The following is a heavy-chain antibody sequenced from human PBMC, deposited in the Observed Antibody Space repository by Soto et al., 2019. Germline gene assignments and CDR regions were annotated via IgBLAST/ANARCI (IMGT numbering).Heavy chain of an antibody. Sequence: ASVKVSCKASGYTFTSYDINWVRQATGQGLEWMGWMNPNSGNIGYAQKFQGRVTMTRNTSISTAYMELSSLRSEDTAVYYCARGRGFLKGIADSSRKSTDYWGQGTLVTVSS. CDR3: ARGRGFLKGIADSSRKSTDY. CDR2: MNPNSGNI. D-gene: IGHD6-13*01. V-gene: IGHV1-8*01. CDR1: GYTFTSYD. J-gene: IGHJ4*02.